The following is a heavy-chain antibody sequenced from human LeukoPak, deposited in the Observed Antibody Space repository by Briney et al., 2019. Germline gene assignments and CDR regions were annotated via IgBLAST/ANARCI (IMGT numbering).Heavy chain of an antibody. CDR1: GLTFGDYA. J-gene: IGHJ4*02. Sequence: GRSLTLSRTASGLTFGDYAMSWVRQAPGKGLEWVGFIRSKAFRGRTQYAASVKGRFTISRDDSKSIAYLQVNSLKTEDTAVYYCTSVYDSSSYYHSGVDYWGQGTLVTVSS. CDR2: IRSKAFRGRT. CDR3: TSVYDSSSYYHSGVDY. D-gene: IGHD3-22*01. V-gene: IGHV3-49*04.